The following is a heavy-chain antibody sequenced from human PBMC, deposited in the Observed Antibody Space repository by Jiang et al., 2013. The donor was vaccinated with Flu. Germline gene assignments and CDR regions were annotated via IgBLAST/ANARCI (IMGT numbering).Heavy chain of an antibody. CDR2: IYPGDSDT. Sequence: GAEVKKPGESLKISCKGSGYSFTSYWIGWVRQMPGKGLEWMGIIYPGDSDTRYSPSFQGQVTISADKSISTAYLQWSSLKASDTAMYYCARHSGLRARRYFDWLPRVESMDVWGQGTTVTVSS. J-gene: IGHJ6*02. V-gene: IGHV5-51*01. CDR1: GYSFTSYW. CDR3: ARHSGLRARRYFDWLPRVESMDV. D-gene: IGHD3-9*01.